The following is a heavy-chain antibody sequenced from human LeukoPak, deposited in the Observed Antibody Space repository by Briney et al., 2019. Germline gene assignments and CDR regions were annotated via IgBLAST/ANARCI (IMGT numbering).Heavy chain of an antibody. CDR3: AREDSSSWPPLYYFDY. CDR2: IYTSGST. V-gene: IGHV4-4*07. CDR1: GGSISSYY. J-gene: IGHJ4*02. D-gene: IGHD6-13*01. Sequence: SETLPLTCTVSGGSISSYYWSWIRQPAGKGLEWIGRIYTSGSTNYNPSLKSRVTMSVDTSKNQFSLKLSSVTAADTAVYYCAREDSSSWPPLYYFDYWGQGTLVTVSS.